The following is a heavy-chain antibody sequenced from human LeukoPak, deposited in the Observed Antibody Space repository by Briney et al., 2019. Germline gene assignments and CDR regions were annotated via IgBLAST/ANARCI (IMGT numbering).Heavy chain of an antibody. J-gene: IGHJ4*02. D-gene: IGHD3-16*01. CDR2: ISGGGGST. V-gene: IGHV3-23*01. CDR1: GFTFSSYG. Sequence: GGSLRLSCAASGFTFSSYGMHWVRQAPGKGLEWVSAISGGGGSTYYADSVKGRFTISRDNSKNMLYLQMNSLRAEDTAVYYCARDRATRRWGTQEFDYWGQGTLVTVSS. CDR3: ARDRATRRWGTQEFDY.